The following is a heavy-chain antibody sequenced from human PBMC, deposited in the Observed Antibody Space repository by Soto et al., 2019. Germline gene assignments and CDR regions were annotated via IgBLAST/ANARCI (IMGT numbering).Heavy chain of an antibody. CDR3: AKVILGITGPTWAGKGGLDF. D-gene: IGHD3-10*01. CDR1: EFTFTSYG. CDR2: ISYDGSNK. Sequence: QVQLVESGGGVVQPGRSLRLSCVASEFTFTSYGMHWVRQAPGNGLEWVALISYDGSNKYYADSVKGRFTISRDNSKNTLFLQMNSLRAEDTAVYYCAKVILGITGPTWAGKGGLDFWGQGTLVTVSS. V-gene: IGHV3-30*18. J-gene: IGHJ4*02.